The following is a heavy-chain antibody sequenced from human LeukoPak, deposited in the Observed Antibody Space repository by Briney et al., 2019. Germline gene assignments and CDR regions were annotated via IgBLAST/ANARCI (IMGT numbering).Heavy chain of an antibody. Sequence: ASVKVSCKASGGTFSSYAISWVRQAPGQGLEWMGGIIPIFGTANYAQKFQGRVTITADESTSTAYMELSSLRSEDTAVYYCARPHSPYYYDSSGDYLRDWGQGTLVTVSS. J-gene: IGHJ4*02. CDR1: GGTFSSYA. V-gene: IGHV1-69*13. D-gene: IGHD3-22*01. CDR3: ARPHSPYYYDSSGDYLRD. CDR2: IIPIFGTA.